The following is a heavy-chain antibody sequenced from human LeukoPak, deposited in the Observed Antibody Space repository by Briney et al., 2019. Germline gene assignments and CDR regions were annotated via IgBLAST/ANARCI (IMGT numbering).Heavy chain of an antibody. D-gene: IGHD6-19*01. CDR1: GGSISSSSYY. CDR3: ARGRLARSPYFDY. J-gene: IGHJ4*02. CDR2: IYYSGST. V-gene: IGHV4-39*07. Sequence: SETLSLTCTVSGGSISSSSYYWGWIRQPPGKGLEWIGSIYYSGSTYYIPSLKSRVTISVDTSKNQFSLNLSSVTAADTAVYYCARGRLARSPYFDYWGQGTLVTVSS.